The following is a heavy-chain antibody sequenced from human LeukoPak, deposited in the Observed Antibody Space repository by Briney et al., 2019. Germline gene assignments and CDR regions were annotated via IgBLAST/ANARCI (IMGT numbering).Heavy chain of an antibody. V-gene: IGHV3-15*01. CDR2: IKSKTDGGTT. CDR1: GFTFSNAW. J-gene: IGHJ3*02. D-gene: IGHD5-18*01. CDR3: TTRSYGPNLNLRPAQDAFDI. Sequence: GGSLRLSCAASGFTFSNAWMSWVRQAPGKGLEWVGRIKSKTDGGTTDYAAPVKGRFTISRDDSKNTLYLQMNSLKTEDTAVYYCTTRSYGPNLNLRPAQDAFDIWGQGTMVTVSS.